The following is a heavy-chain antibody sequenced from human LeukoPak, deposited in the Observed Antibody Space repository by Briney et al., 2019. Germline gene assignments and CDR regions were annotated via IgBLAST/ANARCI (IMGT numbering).Heavy chain of an antibody. CDR3: TRPLSRTTVVTSGY. V-gene: IGHV3-49*04. CDR1: GFTFGDYA. Sequence: PGGSLRLSCTASGFTFGDYAMSWVRQAPGKGLEWVGFIRSKAYGGTTEYAASVKGRFTISRDDSKSIAYLQMNSLKTEDTAVYYCTRPLSRTTVVTSGYWGQGTLVTVSS. J-gene: IGHJ4*02. CDR2: IRSKAYGGTT. D-gene: IGHD4-23*01.